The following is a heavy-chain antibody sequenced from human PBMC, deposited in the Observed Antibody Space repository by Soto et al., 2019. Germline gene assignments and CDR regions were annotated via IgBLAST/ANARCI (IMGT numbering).Heavy chain of an antibody. Sequence: SETLSLTCTVSGGSISSSSYYWGWIRQPPGKGLEWIGSIYYSGSTYYNPSLKSRVTISVDTSKNQFSLKLSSVTAADTAVYYCARDFYPGIAAAGTSAIDYWGQGTLVTVSS. CDR1: GGSISSSSYY. D-gene: IGHD6-13*01. CDR2: IYYSGST. CDR3: ARDFYPGIAAAGTSAIDY. J-gene: IGHJ4*02. V-gene: IGHV4-39*02.